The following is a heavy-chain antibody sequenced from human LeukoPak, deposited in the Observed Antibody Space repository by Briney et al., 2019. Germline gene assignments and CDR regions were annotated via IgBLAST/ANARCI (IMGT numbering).Heavy chain of an antibody. V-gene: IGHV4-59*01. CDR1: GGSISGYY. CDR2: IYDTGNT. CDR3: ARGLRYSSGSNWFDP. D-gene: IGHD6-19*01. J-gene: IGHJ5*02. Sequence: KPSETLSLTCTVSGGSISGYYWSWIRQSPGKGLEWTGYIYDTGNTNYNPSLESRVTISVDTSKNQFSLKLDSLTAADTAVYYCARGLRYSSGSNWFDPWGQGTLVTVSS.